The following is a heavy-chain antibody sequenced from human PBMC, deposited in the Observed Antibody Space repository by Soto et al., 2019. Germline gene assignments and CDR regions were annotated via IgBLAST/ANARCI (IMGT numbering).Heavy chain of an antibody. D-gene: IGHD6-6*01. J-gene: IGHJ6*03. CDR3: ARDQSSEYSSSWDYYYYMDV. CDR2: ISSSSYI. V-gene: IGHV3-21*01. CDR1: GFTFSSYS. Sequence: GGSLRLSCAASGFTFSSYSMNWVRQAPGKGLEWVSSISSSSYIYYADSVKGRFTISRDNAKNSLYLQMNSLRAEDTAVYYCARDQSSEYSSSWDYYYYMDVWGKGTTVTVSS.